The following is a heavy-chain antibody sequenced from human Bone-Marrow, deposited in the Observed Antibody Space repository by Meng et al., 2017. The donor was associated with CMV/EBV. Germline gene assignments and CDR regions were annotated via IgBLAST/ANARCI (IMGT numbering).Heavy chain of an antibody. CDR3: ARDTARRYYAYCIDV. Sequence: SETLSLTCAVYGGSFSGYYWSWIRQPPGKGLEWIGEINHSRSTNYNPSLKSRVTISVDTSKKQSPLKLRPVTAADTAVYYCARDTARRYYAYCIDVWGQGPTVNGSS. CDR1: GGSFSGYY. V-gene: IGHV4-34*01. D-gene: IGHD6-6*01. J-gene: IGHJ6*01. CDR2: INHSRST.